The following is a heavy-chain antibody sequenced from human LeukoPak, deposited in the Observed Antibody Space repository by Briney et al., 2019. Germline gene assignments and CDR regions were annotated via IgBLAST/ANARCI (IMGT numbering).Heavy chain of an antibody. Sequence: GASLRLSCAASGFTFSNYAMSWVRQAPGKGLEWVSAITGGGSGIYYADSMKSRFTISRDNSKNTLYLQINSLRAEDTAVYYCAKWGDYDVLTGYYVSDYWGQGTLVTVS. J-gene: IGHJ4*02. V-gene: IGHV3-23*01. CDR1: GFTFSNYA. D-gene: IGHD3-9*01. CDR3: AKWGDYDVLTGYYVSDY. CDR2: ITGGGSGI.